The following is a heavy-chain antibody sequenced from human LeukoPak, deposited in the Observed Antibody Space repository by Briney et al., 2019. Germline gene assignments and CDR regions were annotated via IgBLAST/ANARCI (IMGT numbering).Heavy chain of an antibody. J-gene: IGHJ3*01. CDR1: GFAFSSYG. D-gene: IGHD2-21*01. Sequence: GGSLRLSCAASGFAFSSYGMHWVRQAPGKGLEWVAVIAHDGSNGYYADSVEGRFTISRDNSKNILYLQMNSLKPEDTAVYYCAKDDVGPIVVLSAPDRAFPVWGQGTMVIVSS. V-gene: IGHV3-30*18. CDR3: AKDDVGPIVVLSAPDRAFPV. CDR2: IAHDGSNG.